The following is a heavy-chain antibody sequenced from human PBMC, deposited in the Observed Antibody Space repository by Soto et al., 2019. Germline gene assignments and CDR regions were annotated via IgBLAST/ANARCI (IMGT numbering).Heavy chain of an antibody. D-gene: IGHD3-22*01. Sequence: EVQLVESGGGLVQPGESLTLSCAASGFTFSSYWMHGVRHAPGKGLVWVSRIKSDGSGTYYADSMKGRLTISRDNAKNTLYLQMNCLRVEDTAVYFSARGGGDRYDGNGYLGRHWGQGTLVTVSS. V-gene: IGHV3-74*01. J-gene: IGHJ4*02. CDR2: IKSDGSGT. CDR1: GFTFSSYW. CDR3: ARGGGDRYDGNGYLGRH.